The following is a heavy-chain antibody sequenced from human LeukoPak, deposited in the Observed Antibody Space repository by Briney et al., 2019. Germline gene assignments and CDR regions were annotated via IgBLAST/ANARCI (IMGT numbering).Heavy chain of an antibody. D-gene: IGHD3-10*01. CDR1: GYTFTGYY. V-gene: IGHV1-2*02. CDR3: ATSRITMAIEDI. Sequence: ASVKVSCKASGYTFTGYYMHWVRQAPGQGLEWMGWINPNSRGTNYAQKFQGRVTMTRDTSISTAYMELSRLRSDDTTVYYCATSRITMAIEDIWGQGTMVTVSS. CDR2: INPNSRGT. J-gene: IGHJ3*02.